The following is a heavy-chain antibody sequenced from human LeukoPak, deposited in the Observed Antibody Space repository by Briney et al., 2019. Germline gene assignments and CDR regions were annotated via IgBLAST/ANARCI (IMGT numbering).Heavy chain of an antibody. CDR2: IYYGGST. Sequence: SETLSLTCTVSGGSISSYYWSWIRQPPGKGLEWIGYIYYGGSTNYNPSLKSRVTISVDTSKNQFSLKLSSVTAADTAVYYCARDPGSRYYYGMDVWGQGTTVTVSS. V-gene: IGHV4-59*01. D-gene: IGHD1-1*01. CDR1: GGSISSYY. J-gene: IGHJ6*02. CDR3: ARDPGSRYYYGMDV.